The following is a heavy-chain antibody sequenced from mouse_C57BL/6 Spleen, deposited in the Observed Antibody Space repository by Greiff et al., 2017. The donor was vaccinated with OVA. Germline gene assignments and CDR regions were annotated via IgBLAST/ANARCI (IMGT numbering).Heavy chain of an antibody. CDR1: GYTFTSYW. V-gene: IGHV1-69*01. J-gene: IGHJ4*01. D-gene: IGHD2-5*01. CDR3: ARSDSKDAMDY. Sequence: QVHVKQPGAELVMPGASVKLSCKASGYTFTSYWMHWVKQRPGQGLEWIGEIDPSDSYTNYNQKFKGKSTLTVDKSSSTAYMQLSSLTSEDSAVYYCARSDSKDAMDYWGQGTSVTVSS. CDR2: IDPSDSYT.